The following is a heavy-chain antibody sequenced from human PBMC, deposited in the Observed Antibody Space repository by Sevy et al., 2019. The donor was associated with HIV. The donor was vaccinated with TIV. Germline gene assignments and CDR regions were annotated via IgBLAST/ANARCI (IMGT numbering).Heavy chain of an antibody. J-gene: IGHJ4*02. CDR3: ARQKRSLVSGFDY. Sequence: GESLKISCKGSGYSFTSYCIGWVRQMPGKGLEWMGIIYPGDSDTRYSPSFQGQVTISADKSISTAYLQWSSLKASDTAMYYCARQKRSLVSGFDYWGQGTLVTVSS. V-gene: IGHV5-51*01. CDR1: GYSFTSYC. D-gene: IGHD1-26*01. CDR2: IYPGDSDT.